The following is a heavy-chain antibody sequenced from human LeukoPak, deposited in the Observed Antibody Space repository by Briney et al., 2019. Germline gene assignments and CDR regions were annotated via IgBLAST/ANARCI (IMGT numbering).Heavy chain of an antibody. D-gene: IGHD1-26*01. CDR1: GGSISSGGYS. J-gene: IGHJ4*02. V-gene: IGHV4-30-2*01. CDR3: AKPAGGGATHALGY. Sequence: SETLSLTCAVSGGSISSGGYSWSWIRQPPGKGLEWIGYIYHSGSTYYNPSLKSRVTISVDRSKNQFSLKLSSVTAADTAVYYCAKPAGGGATHALGYWGQGTLVTVSS. CDR2: IYHSGST.